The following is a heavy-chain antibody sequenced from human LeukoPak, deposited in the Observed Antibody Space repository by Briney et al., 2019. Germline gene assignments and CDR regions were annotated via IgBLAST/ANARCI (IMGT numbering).Heavy chain of an antibody. CDR3: TRGNRIIVATTYYYYYYGMDV. V-gene: IGHV4-4*02. D-gene: IGHD5-12*01. CDR1: GGSISSSNW. Sequence: SGTLSLTCAVSGGSISSSNWWSWVRQPPGKGLEWIGEIYHSGSTNYSPSLKSRVTISVDTSKNQFSLKLSSVTAADTAVYYCTRGNRIIVATTYYYYYYGMDVWGQGTTVTVSS. CDR2: IYHSGST. J-gene: IGHJ6*02.